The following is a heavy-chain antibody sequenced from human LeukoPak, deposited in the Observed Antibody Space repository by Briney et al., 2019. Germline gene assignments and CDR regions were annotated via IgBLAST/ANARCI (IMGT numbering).Heavy chain of an antibody. CDR3: GKDPNGNFIGAFDF. Sequence: GGSLRLSCAASGFTFSTYAMCWVRQAPGKGLEWVSGLSVTGDSTYCADSVKGRFTVSRDNSKNTLYLQMNSLRAEDTAVYYCGKDPNGNFIGAFDFWGQGTMVTVSS. D-gene: IGHD4-23*01. CDR1: GFTFSTYA. CDR2: LSVTGDST. V-gene: IGHV3-23*01. J-gene: IGHJ3*01.